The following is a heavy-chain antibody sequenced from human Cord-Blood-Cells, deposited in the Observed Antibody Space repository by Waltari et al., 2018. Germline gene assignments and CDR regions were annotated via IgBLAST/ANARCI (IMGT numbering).Heavy chain of an antibody. V-gene: IGHV3-49*03. CDR2: MRSKAYGGTT. J-gene: IGHJ4*02. Sequence: EVQLVESGGGLVQPGRSLRLSCTASGFTFGDYAMSWFRQAPGKGMEWVGFMRSKAYGGTTEYAASVKGRFTISRDDSKSIAYLQMNSLKTEDTAVYYCTRYCSGGSCYYFDYWGQGTLVTVSS. CDR1: GFTFGDYA. D-gene: IGHD2-15*01. CDR3: TRYCSGGSCYYFDY.